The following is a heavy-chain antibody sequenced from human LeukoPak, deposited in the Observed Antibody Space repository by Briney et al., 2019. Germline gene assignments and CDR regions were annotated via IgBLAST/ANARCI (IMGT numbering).Heavy chain of an antibody. CDR2: ISWNSGSI. J-gene: IGHJ3*02. Sequence: PGRSLRLSCAASGFTFDDYAMHWVRRAPGKGLEWVSGISWNSGSIGYADSVKGRFTISRDNAKNSLYLQMNSLRAEDTALYYCAKDIAGAVAGRLGPGDAFDIWGQGTMVTVSS. CDR1: GFTFDDYA. CDR3: AKDIAGAVAGRLGPGDAFDI. D-gene: IGHD6-19*01. V-gene: IGHV3-9*01.